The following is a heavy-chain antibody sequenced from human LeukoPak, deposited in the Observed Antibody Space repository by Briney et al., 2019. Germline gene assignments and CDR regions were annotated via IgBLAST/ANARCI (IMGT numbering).Heavy chain of an antibody. CDR3: TRSPPMIVVVNHFDY. CDR1: GYTFTSYD. D-gene: IGHD3-22*01. CDR2: MNPNSGNT. J-gene: IGHJ4*02. V-gene: IGHV1-8*03. Sequence: ASVKVSCKASGYTFTSYDINWVRQATGQGLEWMGWMNPNSGNTGYAQKFQGRVTITRNTSISTAYMELSSLRSEDTAVYYCTRSPPMIVVVNHFDYWGQGTLVTVSS.